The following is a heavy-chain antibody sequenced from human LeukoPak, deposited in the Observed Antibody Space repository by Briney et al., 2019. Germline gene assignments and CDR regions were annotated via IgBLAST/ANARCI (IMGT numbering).Heavy chain of an antibody. Sequence: GASVKVSCKASGGTFSSYAISWVRQAPGQGLEWMGGIIPIFGTANYAQKLQGRVTITADESTSTAYMELSSLRSEDTAVYYCARDQIAARNWFDPWGQGTLVTVSS. CDR1: GGTFSSYA. V-gene: IGHV1-69*01. D-gene: IGHD6-6*01. J-gene: IGHJ5*02. CDR3: ARDQIAARNWFDP. CDR2: IIPIFGTA.